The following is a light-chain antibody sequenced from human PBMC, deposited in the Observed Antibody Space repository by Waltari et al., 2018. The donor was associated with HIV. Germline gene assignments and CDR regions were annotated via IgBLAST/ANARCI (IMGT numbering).Light chain of an antibody. Sequence: QSALTQPDSVSGSPGPSITLSCTGTSHHVGGYNSVSWYQLHPGKAPKLMIYAVSNRPSGVSNRFSGSKSDNTASLTISGLQAEDEADYYCSSYTSTSTVYVFGTGTEVTVL. V-gene: IGLV2-14*03. J-gene: IGLJ1*01. CDR3: SSYTSTSTVYV. CDR1: SHHVGGYNS. CDR2: AVS.